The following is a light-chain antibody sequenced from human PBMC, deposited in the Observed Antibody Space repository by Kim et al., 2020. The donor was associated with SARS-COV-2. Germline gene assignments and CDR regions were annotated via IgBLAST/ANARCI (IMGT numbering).Light chain of an antibody. CDR2: GAS. J-gene: IGKJ4*01. V-gene: IGKV3D-15*01. CDR1: QSISSN. CDR3: QHYNNWPLT. Sequence: EIVMTQSPATLSVSPGERATLSCRASQSISSNLAWYQQKPGQAPRLLIYGASIRATRIPTRFSGSGSGTEFTLTISSLQSEDLAVYFCQHYNNWPLTFGGGTKVDIK.